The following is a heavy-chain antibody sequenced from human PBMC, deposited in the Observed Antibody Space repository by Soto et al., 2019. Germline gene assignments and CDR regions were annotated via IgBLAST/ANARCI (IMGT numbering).Heavy chain of an antibody. D-gene: IGHD1-1*01. CDR1: GFNFSSYG. Sequence: GGSLRLSCAASGFNFSSYGMHWVRQAPGKGLEWVAVIWYDGSNKYYADSVKGRFTISRDNSKNTLYLQMNSLRAEDTAVYYCASDGKLGYYYYYMDVWGKGTTVTVSS. CDR2: IWYDGSNK. CDR3: ASDGKLGYYYYYMDV. J-gene: IGHJ6*03. V-gene: IGHV3-33*01.